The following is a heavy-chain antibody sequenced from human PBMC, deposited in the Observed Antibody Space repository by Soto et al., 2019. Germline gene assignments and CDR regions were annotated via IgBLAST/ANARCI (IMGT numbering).Heavy chain of an antibody. Sequence: SETLSLTCTVSGGSISSSSYYWGWIRRPPGKGLEWIGSIYYSGSTYYNPSLKSRVTISVDTSKNQFSLKLSSVTAADTAVYYCARIAGSSTSLYYYYYYYMDVWGKGTTVTVSS. V-gene: IGHV4-39*01. CDR2: IYYSGST. J-gene: IGHJ6*03. CDR3: ARIAGSSTSLYYYYYYYMDV. CDR1: GGSISSSSYY. D-gene: IGHD2-2*01.